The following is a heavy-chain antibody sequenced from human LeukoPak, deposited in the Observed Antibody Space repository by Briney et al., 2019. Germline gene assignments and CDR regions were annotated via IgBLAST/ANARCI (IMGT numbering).Heavy chain of an antibody. V-gene: IGHV3-53*01. J-gene: IGHJ4*02. CDR3: AGVQWLVGKSFDY. CDR2: IYSGGST. Sequence: GGSLRLSCAASGFTVSSNYMSWVRQAPGKGLEWVSVIYSGGSTYYADSVKGRFTISRDNSKNTLYLQMNSLRAEDTAVYYCAGVQWLVGKSFDYWGQGTLVTVSS. D-gene: IGHD6-19*01. CDR1: GFTVSSNY.